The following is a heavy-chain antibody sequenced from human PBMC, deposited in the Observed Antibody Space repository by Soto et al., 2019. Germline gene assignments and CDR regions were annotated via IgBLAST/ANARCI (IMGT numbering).Heavy chain of an antibody. CDR2: IKPDESEK. D-gene: IGHD3-10*01. CDR3: AKQRADYGSGADTFYFDS. CDR1: GFTFSDSW. J-gene: IGHJ4*02. Sequence: EVQLVESGGGLVQPGGSLRLSCTASGFTFSDSWMTWVRQAPGKGLEWVARIKPDESEKKYADSVKGRFSISRDNAKNSMYLQMDSLRAEDTALYYCAKQRADYGSGADTFYFDSWGQGALVTVSS. V-gene: IGHV3-7*03.